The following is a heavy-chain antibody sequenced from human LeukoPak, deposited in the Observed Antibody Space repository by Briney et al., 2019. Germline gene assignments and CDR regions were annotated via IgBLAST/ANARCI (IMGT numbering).Heavy chain of an antibody. CDR3: ARRGRRIAGHNWFDP. V-gene: IGHV5-51*01. J-gene: IGHJ5*02. CDR1: GYSFTSYW. D-gene: IGHD3-16*01. Sequence: GESLKISCKGSGYSFTSYWIGWVRQVPGKGLEWMGIIYPGDSDTRYSPSFQGQVTISADKSISTAYLQWSSLKASDTAMYYCARRGRRIAGHNWFDPWGQGTLVTVSS. CDR2: IYPGDSDT.